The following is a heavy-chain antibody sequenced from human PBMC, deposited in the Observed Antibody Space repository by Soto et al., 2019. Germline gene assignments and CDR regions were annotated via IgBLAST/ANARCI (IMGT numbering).Heavy chain of an antibody. Sequence: ASVKVSCKASGYTFTSYGISWVRQAPGQGLEWMGWISAYNGNTNYAQKLQGRVTMTTDTSTSTAYMELRSLRSDDTAVYYCARDAGEFGDCSSTSCYRFLVGEGYYYGMDVWGQGTTVTVSS. D-gene: IGHD2-2*03. J-gene: IGHJ6*02. CDR1: GYTFTSYG. V-gene: IGHV1-18*01. CDR2: ISAYNGNT. CDR3: ARDAGEFGDCSSTSCYRFLVGEGYYYGMDV.